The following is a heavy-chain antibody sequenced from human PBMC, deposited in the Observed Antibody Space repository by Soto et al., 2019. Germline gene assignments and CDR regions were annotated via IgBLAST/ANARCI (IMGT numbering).Heavy chain of an antibody. CDR3: ARDIGCGSGGSCDAAFDI. CDR1: GYTFTSYD. J-gene: IGHJ3*02. D-gene: IGHD2-15*01. V-gene: IGHV1-8*01. Sequence: GASVKVSCKASGYTFTSYDINWVRQTTGQGLEWMGWMNPNSGNTGYAQKFQGRVTMTRNTSISTAYMELSSLRSEDTAVYYCARDIGCGSGGSCDAAFDIWGKGTTVTVSS. CDR2: MNPNSGNT.